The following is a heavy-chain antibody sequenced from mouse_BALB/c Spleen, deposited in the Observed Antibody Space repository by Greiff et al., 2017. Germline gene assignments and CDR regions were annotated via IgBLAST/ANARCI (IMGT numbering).Heavy chain of an antibody. CDR2: ISSGSSTI. V-gene: IGHV5-17*02. J-gene: IGHJ2*01. CDR1: GFTFSSFG. D-gene: IGHD4-1*02. CDR3: ARSTTAHYFDY. Sequence: EVKLVESGGGLVQPGGSRKLSCAASGFTFSSFGMHWVRQAPEKGLEWVAYISSGSSTIYYADTVKGRFTISRDNPKNTLFLQMTSLRSEDTAMYYCARSTTAHYFDYWGQGTTLTVSS.